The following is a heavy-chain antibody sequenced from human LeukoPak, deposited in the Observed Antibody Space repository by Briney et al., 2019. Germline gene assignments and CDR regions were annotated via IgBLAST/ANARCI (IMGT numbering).Heavy chain of an antibody. J-gene: IGHJ4*02. D-gene: IGHD5-18*01. CDR3: ATIRRGSIYGYFDF. V-gene: IGHV1-8*01. Sequence: ASVKVSCKASGYTFTSYDINWVRQATGQGLEWMGWMNPNSGNTGYAQKFQGRVTMTRNTSISTAYMELSSLRSEDTAVYYCATIRRGSIYGYFDFWGQGILVTVSS. CDR1: GYTFTSYD. CDR2: MNPNSGNT.